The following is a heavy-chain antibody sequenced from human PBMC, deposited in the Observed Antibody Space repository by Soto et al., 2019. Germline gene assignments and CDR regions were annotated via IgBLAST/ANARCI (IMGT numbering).Heavy chain of an antibody. CDR2: ISGSATST. Sequence: EVQLLESGGGLVQPGGSLRLSCAASGFTFRNNAMSWVRQAPGKGLYWVSGISGSATSTWYADSVRGRFTISRDNSKSTLYLQMNNLRVENTAIYYCAKDLAYFGSGSVGWFDPWGQGTLVTVSP. CDR3: AKDLAYFGSGSVGWFDP. CDR1: GFTFRNNA. V-gene: IGHV3-23*01. D-gene: IGHD3-10*01. J-gene: IGHJ5*02.